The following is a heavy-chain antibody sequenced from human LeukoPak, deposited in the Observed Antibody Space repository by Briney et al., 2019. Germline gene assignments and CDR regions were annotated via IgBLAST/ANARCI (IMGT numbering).Heavy chain of an antibody. Sequence: PGGSLRLSCSASGFTFSSYAMHWVRQAPGKGLEYLSAISTNGGSTYYADSVNGRFTISRDNSKNTLYLQVSSLRAEDTAVYYCVRKGYGDYIYDYWGQGTLVTVSS. CDR2: ISTNGGST. V-gene: IGHV3-64D*06. CDR3: VRKGYGDYIYDY. CDR1: GFTFSSYA. D-gene: IGHD4-17*01. J-gene: IGHJ4*02.